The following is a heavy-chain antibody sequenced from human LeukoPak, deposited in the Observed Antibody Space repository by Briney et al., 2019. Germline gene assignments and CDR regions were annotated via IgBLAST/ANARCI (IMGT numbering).Heavy chain of an antibody. J-gene: IGHJ6*03. V-gene: IGHV3-43D*03. CDR3: AKDTVGIAAAGRYYYYYMDV. Sequence: GGSLRLSCAASGFTFDDYAMHWVRQAPGKGLEWVSLISWDGGSTYYADSVKGRSTISRDNSKNSLYLQMNSLRAEDTALYYCAKDTVGIAAAGRYYYYYMDVWGKGTTVTVSS. CDR1: GFTFDDYA. CDR2: ISWDGGST. D-gene: IGHD6-13*01.